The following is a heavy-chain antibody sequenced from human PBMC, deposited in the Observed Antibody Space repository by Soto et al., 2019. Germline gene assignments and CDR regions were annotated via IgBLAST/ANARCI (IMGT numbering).Heavy chain of an antibody. D-gene: IGHD1-1*01. CDR2: ISYDGGNE. J-gene: IGHJ3*02. V-gene: IGHV3-30*18. CDR3: VKGGTTSAFSTFDI. CDR1: GFTFSHYA. Sequence: QVQLVESGGGVVQPGRSLRLSCAASGFTFSHYAFHWVRQAPGKGLAWVAGISYDGGNEYYADSEKGRFTISRDSPKNTLYLQMTNLRPEDTAVYYCVKGGTTSAFSTFDIWGQGTVVTASS.